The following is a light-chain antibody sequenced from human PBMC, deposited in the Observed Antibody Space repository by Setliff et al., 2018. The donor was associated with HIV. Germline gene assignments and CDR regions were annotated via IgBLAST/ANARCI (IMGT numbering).Light chain of an antibody. CDR1: SSDVGAYNY. CDR3: KSYAASSTPYV. CDR2: DVS. J-gene: IGLJ1*01. Sequence: QSVLSQPRSVSGSPGQSITISCTGTSSDVGAYNYVSWYQQHPGKAPKLIIYDVSDRPSGVSRRFSGSKSGNTASLTISGLQAEDEADYYCKSYAASSTPYVFGTGTKVTVL. V-gene: IGLV2-14*01.